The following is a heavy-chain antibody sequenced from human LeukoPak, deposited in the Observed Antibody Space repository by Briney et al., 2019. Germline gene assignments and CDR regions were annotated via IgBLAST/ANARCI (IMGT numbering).Heavy chain of an antibody. D-gene: IGHD2-15*01. Sequence: GGSLRLSCAASGFTFSSYEMNWVRQAPGKGLEWVSYISSSGSTIYYADSVKGRFTISRDDSKITLYLHMNSLRAEDTAVYYCAKSGLNRFDYWGQGTLVTVSS. CDR2: ISSSGSTI. CDR1: GFTFSSYE. CDR3: AKSGLNRFDY. J-gene: IGHJ4*02. V-gene: IGHV3-48*03.